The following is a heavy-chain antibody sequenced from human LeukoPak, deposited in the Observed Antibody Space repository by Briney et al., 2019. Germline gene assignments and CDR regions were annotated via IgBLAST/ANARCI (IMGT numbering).Heavy chain of an antibody. J-gene: IGHJ4*02. V-gene: IGHV3-23*01. D-gene: IGHD3-10*01. CDR3: AKSTYTMIRGVILDY. Sequence: GGSLGLSCAASGFTFSSYAMSRVRQAPGKGLEWVSAISGSGGSTYYADSVKGQFTISRDNSKNTLYLQMNSLRAEDTAVYYCAKSTYTMIRGVILDYWGQGTLVTVSS. CDR2: ISGSGGST. CDR1: GFTFSSYA.